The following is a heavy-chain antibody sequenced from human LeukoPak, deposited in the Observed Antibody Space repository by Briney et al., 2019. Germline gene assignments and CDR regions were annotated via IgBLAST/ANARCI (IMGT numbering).Heavy chain of an antibody. CDR3: ARVSTAVSLAIDY. V-gene: IGHV3-21*06. D-gene: IGHD6-13*01. CDR1: GFTFSNYN. J-gene: IGHJ4*02. CDR2: ISISSTYI. Sequence: PGGSLRLSCAASGFTFSNYNMNWVRQAPGKGLEWVSVISISSTYIYYADSVKGRFTTSRDNAKNSLYLQMNSLRAEDTAVYYCARVSTAVSLAIDYWGQGTLVTVST.